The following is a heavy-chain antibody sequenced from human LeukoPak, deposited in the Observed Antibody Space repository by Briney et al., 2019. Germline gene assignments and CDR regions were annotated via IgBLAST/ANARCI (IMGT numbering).Heavy chain of an antibody. J-gene: IGHJ5*02. D-gene: IGHD6-19*01. CDR2: INWNGGST. CDR3: ARDQSSVAGTTYNWFDP. V-gene: IGHV3-20*04. Sequence: GGSLRLSCAASGFSFSSYSMNWVRQAPGKGLEWVSGINWNGGSTGYADSVKGRFTISRDNAKNSLYLQMNSLRAEDTAVYYCARDQSSVAGTTYNWFDPWGQGTLVTVSS. CDR1: GFSFSSYS.